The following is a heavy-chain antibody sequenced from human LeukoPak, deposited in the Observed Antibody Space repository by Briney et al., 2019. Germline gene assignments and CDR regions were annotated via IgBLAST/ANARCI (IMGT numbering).Heavy chain of an antibody. D-gene: IGHD3-10*01. V-gene: IGHV1-46*01. CDR1: GYTFTSYY. J-gene: IGHJ6*02. Sequence: ASVKVSCKASGYTFTSYYMHWVRQAPGQGLEWMGIINPSGGGTNYAQKFQGRVTMTRDTSTSTVYMELSSLRSEDTAVYYCARDSVRGVIIPWGMDVWGQGTTVTVSS. CDR2: INPSGGGT. CDR3: ARDSVRGVIIPWGMDV.